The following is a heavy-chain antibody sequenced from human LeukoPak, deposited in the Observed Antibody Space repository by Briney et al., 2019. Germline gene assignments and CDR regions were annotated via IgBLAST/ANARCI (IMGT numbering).Heavy chain of an antibody. CDR2: IRSKAYGGTT. Sequence: GGSLRLSCAASGFTVSSNYMSWVRQAPGKGLEWVGIIRSKAYGGTTEYAASVKGRFTISRDDSKSIAYLEMNSLKTEDTGVYYCSRGDYYDSSGEYFFDSWGQGSLVTVSS. CDR1: GFTVSSNY. D-gene: IGHD3-22*01. J-gene: IGHJ4*02. CDR3: SRGDYYDSSGEYFFDS. V-gene: IGHV3-49*04.